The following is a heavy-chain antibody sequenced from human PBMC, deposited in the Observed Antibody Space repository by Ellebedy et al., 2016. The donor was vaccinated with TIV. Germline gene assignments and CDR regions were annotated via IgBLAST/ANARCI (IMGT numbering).Heavy chain of an antibody. CDR1: GFTFSSFA. Sequence: PGGSLRLSCAASGFTFSSFAMSWVRQAPGKGLEWVSTISGSGDKSDSADSVKGRFTISRDNSKNTLYLQMNSLRTADTARYYCAQDSSLSGSGNSNNLADYWGQGTLVTVSS. CDR2: ISGSGDKS. D-gene: IGHD1/OR15-1a*01. V-gene: IGHV3-23*01. CDR3: AQDSSLSGSGNSNNLADY. J-gene: IGHJ4*02.